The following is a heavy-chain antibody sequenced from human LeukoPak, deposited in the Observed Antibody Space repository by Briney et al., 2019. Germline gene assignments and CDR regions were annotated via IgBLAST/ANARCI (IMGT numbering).Heavy chain of an antibody. V-gene: IGHV3-23*01. CDR2: IRGSDGST. CDR3: AKDVYGDYGGLDY. CDR1: GFPFSTYA. D-gene: IGHD4-17*01. J-gene: IGHJ4*02. Sequence: GGSLRLSCAASGFPFSTYAMSWVRQAPGKGLEWVSSIRGSDGSTYYADSVKGRLAISRDNSKNTLYLQMNSLRAEDTAVYYCAKDVYGDYGGLDYWGQGTLVTVS.